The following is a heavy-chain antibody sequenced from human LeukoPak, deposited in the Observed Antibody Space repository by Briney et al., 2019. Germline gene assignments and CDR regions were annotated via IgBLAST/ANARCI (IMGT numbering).Heavy chain of an antibody. CDR3: AATYYYDSSGYYGMDV. Sequence: GASVTVSCTASGFTFTSSAMQWVRQARGPRLEWIGWIVVGSGNTNYAQKFQERVTITRDMSTSTAYMELSSLRSEDTAVYYCAATYYYDSSGYYGMDVWGQGTTVTVSS. D-gene: IGHD3-22*01. CDR1: GFTFTSSA. V-gene: IGHV1-58*02. CDR2: IVVGSGNT. J-gene: IGHJ6*02.